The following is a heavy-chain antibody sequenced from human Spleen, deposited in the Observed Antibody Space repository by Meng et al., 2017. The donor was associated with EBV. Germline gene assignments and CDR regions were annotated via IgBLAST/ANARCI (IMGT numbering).Heavy chain of an antibody. CDR3: ASAPPGLSHDS. CDR1: GGSFSGYY. J-gene: IGHJ4*02. D-gene: IGHD2-2*01. Sequence: VQPQLGGAGLLKPSETLSLNCAVYGGSFSGYYWTWIRQPPGKGLEWIGEINHSGSTNYNPSLKSRVTISVDTSKNQFSLNLISVTAADTAVYYCASAPPGLSHDSWGQGTLVTVSS. CDR2: INHSGST. V-gene: IGHV4-34*01.